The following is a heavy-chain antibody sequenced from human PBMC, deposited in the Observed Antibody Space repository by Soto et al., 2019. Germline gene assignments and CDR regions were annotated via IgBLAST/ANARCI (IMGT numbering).Heavy chain of an antibody. CDR1: GYTLTELS. CDR3: ANRPRYYHMDV. CDR2: ISAGGGTT. J-gene: IGHJ6*02. V-gene: IGHV3-23*01. Sequence: ASVKVSCKVSGYTLTELSMHWVRQAPGKGLEWVSSISAGGGTTYYADSVKGRFTISRDNSKNTLYLQMNSLRAEDTAIYYCANRPRYYHMDVWGQGTTVTVSS.